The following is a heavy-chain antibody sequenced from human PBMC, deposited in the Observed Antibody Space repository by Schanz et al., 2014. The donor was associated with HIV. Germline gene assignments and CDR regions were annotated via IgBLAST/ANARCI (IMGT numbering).Heavy chain of an antibody. CDR3: ARGPDYSRTSYNFDY. CDR1: GYTFTSYD. J-gene: IGHJ4*02. CDR2: MNPHSGNS. V-gene: IGHV1-8*01. Sequence: QVQLVQSGAEVKKPGASVKVSCKASGYTFTSYDINWVRQASGQGPEWMGWMNPHSGNSGYSQKFQGRVTMTRNTPTSTAYMTLNSLTSEGTAVYFCARGPDYSRTSYNFDYWGQGTLVAVSS. D-gene: IGHD6-13*01.